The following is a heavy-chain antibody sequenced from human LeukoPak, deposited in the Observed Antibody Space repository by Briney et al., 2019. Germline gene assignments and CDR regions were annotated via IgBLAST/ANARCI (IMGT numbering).Heavy chain of an antibody. J-gene: IGHJ4*02. CDR2: ISAYNGNT. CDR3: ARDVKILGYCSSTSCSPGDY. CDR1: GYTFTSYG. D-gene: IGHD2-2*01. V-gene: IGHV1-18*01. Sequence: GASVKVSCKASGYTFTSYGISWVRQAPGQGLEWMGWISAYNGNTNYAQKLQGRVTMTTDTSTSTAYMELRSLRSDDTAVYYCARDVKILGYCSSTSCSPGDYWGQGTLVTVSS.